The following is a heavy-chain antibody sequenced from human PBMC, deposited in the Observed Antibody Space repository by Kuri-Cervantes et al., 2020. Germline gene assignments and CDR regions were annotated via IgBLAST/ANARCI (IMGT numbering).Heavy chain of an antibody. CDR3: ARGGVVGPYYYYYYMDV. J-gene: IGHJ6*03. D-gene: IGHD3-16*01. Sequence: ASVKVSCKASGYTFTSNGISWVRHAPGQGLEWMGWISAYNGNTNYAQKLQGRVTMTTDTSTSTAYMELRSLRSDDRAVYYCARGGVVGPYYYYYYMDVWGKGTTVTVSS. CDR1: GYTFTSNG. CDR2: ISAYNGNT. V-gene: IGHV1-18*01.